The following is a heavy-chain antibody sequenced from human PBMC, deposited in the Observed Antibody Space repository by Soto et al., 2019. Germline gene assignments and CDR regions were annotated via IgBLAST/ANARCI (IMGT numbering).Heavy chain of an antibody. D-gene: IGHD2-15*01. V-gene: IGHV4-34*01. Sequence: SETLSLTCAVYGGSFSGYYWSWIRQPPGKGLEWIGEINHSGSTNYNPSLKSRVTISVDTSKNQFSLKLSSVTAADTAVYYCASGGTGSCLFCFQHWGQGTLVTVSS. CDR3: ASGGTGSCLFCFQH. CDR1: GGSFSGYY. J-gene: IGHJ1*01. CDR2: INHSGST.